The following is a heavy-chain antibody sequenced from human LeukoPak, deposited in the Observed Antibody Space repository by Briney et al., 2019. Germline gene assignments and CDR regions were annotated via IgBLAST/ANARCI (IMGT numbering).Heavy chain of an antibody. J-gene: IGHJ6*03. CDR1: GGSISSGGYY. Sequence: PSQTLSLTCTVSGGSISSGGYYWSWIRQPPGKGLEWIGYIYHSGSTYYNPSLKSRVTISVDRSKNQFSLKLSSVTAADTAVYYCARMRGNGYYYYYYYMDVWGKGTTVTVSS. CDR3: ARMRGNGYYYYYYYMDV. CDR2: IYHSGST. V-gene: IGHV4-30-2*01. D-gene: IGHD2-8*01.